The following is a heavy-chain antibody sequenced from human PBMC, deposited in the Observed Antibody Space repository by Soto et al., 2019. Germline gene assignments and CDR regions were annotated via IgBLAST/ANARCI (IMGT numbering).Heavy chain of an antibody. V-gene: IGHV3-23*01. Sequence: GGSLRLSCAASGFTFSSYAMSWVRQAPGKGLEWVSAISGSGGSKYYADSVKGRFTISRDNSKNTLYLQMNSLRAEDMAVYYCAKSPYDSSGSLGFDYWGQGTLVTVSS. CDR2: ISGSGGSK. CDR1: GFTFSSYA. J-gene: IGHJ4*02. D-gene: IGHD3-22*01. CDR3: AKSPYDSSGSLGFDY.